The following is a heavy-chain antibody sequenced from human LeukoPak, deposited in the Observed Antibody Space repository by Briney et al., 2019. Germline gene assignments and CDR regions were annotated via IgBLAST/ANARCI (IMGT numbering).Heavy chain of an antibody. J-gene: IGHJ4*02. CDR1: GFTFDDYG. D-gene: IGHD3-22*01. CDR2: INWNGGST. CDR3: AKGYYYDSKLFDY. Sequence: TVGSLRLSCAASGFTFDDYGMSWVRQAPGKGLEWVSGINWNGGSTGYADSVKGRFTIPRDNAKNSLYLQMNSLRAEDTALYYCAKGYYYDSKLFDYWGQGTLVTVSS. V-gene: IGHV3-20*04.